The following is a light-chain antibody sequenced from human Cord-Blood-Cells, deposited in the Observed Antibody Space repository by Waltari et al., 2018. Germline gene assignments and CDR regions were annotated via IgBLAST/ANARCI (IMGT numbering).Light chain of an antibody. CDR2: DVS. V-gene: IGLV2-14*01. CDR1: SSDVGGYNY. J-gene: IGLJ3*02. CDR3: SSYTSSSTRV. Sequence: QSALTQPASVSGSPGQSITISCTGTSSDVGGYNYVSWYQQHPGKAPKLMIYDVSKRPSGVSNRFSGSKSGNTASQTISGLQAEDEADYYCSSYTSSSTRVFGGGTKLTVL.